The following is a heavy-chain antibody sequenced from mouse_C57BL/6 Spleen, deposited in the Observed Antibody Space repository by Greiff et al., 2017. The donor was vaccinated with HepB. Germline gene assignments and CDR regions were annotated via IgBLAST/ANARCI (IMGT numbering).Heavy chain of an antibody. D-gene: IGHD4-1*01. CDR1: GYTFTSYW. J-gene: IGHJ2*01. Sequence: QVQLQQPGAELVKPGASVKLSCKASGYTFTSYWMHWVKQRPGQGLEWIGMIHPNSGSTNYNEKFKSKATLTVDKSSSTAYMPLSSLTSEDSAVYYCARSQLTGFDYWGQGTTLTVSS. V-gene: IGHV1-64*01. CDR3: ARSQLTGFDY. CDR2: IHPNSGST.